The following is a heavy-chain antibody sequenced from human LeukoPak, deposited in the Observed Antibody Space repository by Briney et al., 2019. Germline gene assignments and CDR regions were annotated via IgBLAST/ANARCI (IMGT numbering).Heavy chain of an antibody. Sequence: GGSLRLSCAASGFTFSSYSMNWVRQAPGKGLEWVSSISSSSSYIYYADSVKGRFTISRDNAKNSLYLQMNSLRAEDTAVYYCARAQNVLRYFDWPGGYWGQGTLVTVSS. CDR1: GFTFSSYS. CDR3: ARAQNVLRYFDWPGGY. J-gene: IGHJ4*02. V-gene: IGHV3-21*01. CDR2: ISSSSSYI. D-gene: IGHD3-9*01.